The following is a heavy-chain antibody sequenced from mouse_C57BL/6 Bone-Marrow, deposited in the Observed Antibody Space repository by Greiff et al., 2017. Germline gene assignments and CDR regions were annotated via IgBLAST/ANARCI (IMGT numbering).Heavy chain of an antibody. CDR3: ARDGYYVFAY. D-gene: IGHD2-3*01. CDR1: GYSITSGYY. V-gene: IGHV3-6*01. Sequence: DVQLQESGPGLVKPSQSLSLTCSVTGYSITSGYYWNWIRQYPGNKLEWMGYISYDGSNNYNPSLKNRISITRDTSKNQFFLKLNSVTTEDTATYYCARDGYYVFAYWGQGTRVTVSA. CDR2: ISYDGSN. J-gene: IGHJ3*01.